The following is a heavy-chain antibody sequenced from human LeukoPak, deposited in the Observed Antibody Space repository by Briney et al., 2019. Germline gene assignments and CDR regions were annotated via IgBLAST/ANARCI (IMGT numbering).Heavy chain of an antibody. CDR1: GGSISSYY. CDR3: ASTYSSSWYYFDY. J-gene: IGHJ4*02. Sequence: SETLSLTCTVSGGSISSYYWSWIRQPPGKGLEWIGYIYYSGSTNYNPSLKSRVTISVDTSKNQFSLKLSSVTAADTAVYYCASTYSSSWYYFDYWGQGTLVTVSS. D-gene: IGHD6-13*01. CDR2: IYYSGST. V-gene: IGHV4-59*08.